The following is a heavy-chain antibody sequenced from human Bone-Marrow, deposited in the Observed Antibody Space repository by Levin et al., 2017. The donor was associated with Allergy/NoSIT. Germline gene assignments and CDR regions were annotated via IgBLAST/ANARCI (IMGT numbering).Heavy chain of an antibody. D-gene: IGHD6-19*01. CDR3: ARGRSEQQWLVPYFDY. Sequence: SQTLSLTCAVYGGSFSGYFWSWIRQPPGKGLEWIGEINHSGSTNYNPSLKSRVTISVDTSKNQFSLKLSSVTAADTAVYYCARGRSEQQWLVPYFDYWGQGTLVTVSS. CDR2: INHSGST. V-gene: IGHV4-34*01. J-gene: IGHJ4*02. CDR1: GGSFSGYF.